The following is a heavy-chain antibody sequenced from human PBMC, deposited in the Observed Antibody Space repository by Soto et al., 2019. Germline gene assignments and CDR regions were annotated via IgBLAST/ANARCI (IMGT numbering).Heavy chain of an antibody. V-gene: IGHV1-18*04. Sequence: QVQLVQSGAEVKKPGASVKVSCKASGYTFTSYGISWVRQAPGQGLEWMGWISAYNGNTNYAQKLQGRVTMTTDTSTSTAYRELRSLRSDDTAVYYCARSDIVVVVAATAAFDIWGQGTMVTVSS. CDR1: GYTFTSYG. J-gene: IGHJ3*02. D-gene: IGHD2-15*01. CDR2: ISAYNGNT. CDR3: ARSDIVVVVAATAAFDI.